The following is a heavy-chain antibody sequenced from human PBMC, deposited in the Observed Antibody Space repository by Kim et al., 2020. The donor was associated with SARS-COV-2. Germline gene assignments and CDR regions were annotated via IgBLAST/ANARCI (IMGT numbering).Heavy chain of an antibody. J-gene: IGHJ4*02. V-gene: IGHV3-30*04. CDR2: ISFDGRYK. D-gene: IGHD1-7*01. CDR1: GFTFSRYA. CDR3: ASSYNWNYQGQYY. Sequence: GGSLRLSCAASGFTFSRYAMHWVRQAPGKGLEWVAVISFDGRYKDYADSVKGRFTISRDNSKNTLFLQMNSLRAEDTAVYYCASSYNWNYQGQYYWGQGTLVTVS.